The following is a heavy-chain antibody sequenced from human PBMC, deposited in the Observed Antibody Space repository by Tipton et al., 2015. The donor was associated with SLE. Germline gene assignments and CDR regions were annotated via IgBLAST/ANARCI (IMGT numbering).Heavy chain of an antibody. Sequence: TLSLTCAVYGGSFSGYYWSWIRQPPGKGLEWIGEINHSGNTNYNPSLKSRITISVDTSKNQFSLKLSSVTAADTAVYYCARPSTSWSYDAFDIWGQGTMVTVSS. CDR2: INHSGNT. CDR3: ARPSTSWSYDAFDI. D-gene: IGHD6-13*01. J-gene: IGHJ3*02. V-gene: IGHV4-34*10. CDR1: GGSFSGYY.